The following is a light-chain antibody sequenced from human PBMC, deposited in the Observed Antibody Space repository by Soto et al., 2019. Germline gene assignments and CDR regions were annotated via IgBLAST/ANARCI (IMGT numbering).Light chain of an antibody. CDR2: DAS. CDR1: QSVSTA. Sequence: EIVLTQSPATLSLSPGERATLSCRASQSVSTALAWYQQKPGQAPRLLIYDASIRATGIPARFSGSGTGTDFTLTSNSLQPEDFAVYYCQQRSDWLTFGGGTKVEIK. V-gene: IGKV3-11*01. CDR3: QQRSDWLT. J-gene: IGKJ4*01.